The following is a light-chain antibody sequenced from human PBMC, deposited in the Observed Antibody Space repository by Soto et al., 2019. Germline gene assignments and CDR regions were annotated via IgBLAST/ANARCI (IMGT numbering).Light chain of an antibody. CDR1: QSVSSW. CDR3: QQYDSYSLT. Sequence: DVKMTQSPSTLSASVGDTITIICQASQSVSSWVAWYQQKPGKAPKLLIYKAYSLESGIPSRFSGRGSVTEFAHTITNLQPYDFATYYSQQYDSYSLTFGPGTTVDIK. J-gene: IGKJ3*01. V-gene: IGKV1-5*03. CDR2: KAY.